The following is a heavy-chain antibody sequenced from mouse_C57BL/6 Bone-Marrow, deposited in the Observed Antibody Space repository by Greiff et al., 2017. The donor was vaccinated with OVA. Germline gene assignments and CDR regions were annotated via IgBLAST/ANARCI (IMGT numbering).Heavy chain of an antibody. D-gene: IGHD4-1*01. CDR2: IWSGGST. CDR3: ARGLGRWYFDV. V-gene: IGHV2-2*01. CDR1: GFSLTSYG. J-gene: IGHJ1*03. Sequence: QVQLKQSGPGLVQPSQSLSIPCTVSGFSLTSYGVHWVRQSPGKGLEWLGVIWSGGSTDYNAAFISRLSISKDNSKSQVFFKMNSLQADDTAIYYCARGLGRWYFDVWGTGTTVTVSS.